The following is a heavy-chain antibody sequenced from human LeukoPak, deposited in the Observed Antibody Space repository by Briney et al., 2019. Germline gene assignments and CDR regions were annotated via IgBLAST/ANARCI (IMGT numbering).Heavy chain of an antibody. V-gene: IGHV4-34*01. CDR3: ARALGWGIVVVKNAFDI. CDR1: GGSFSGYH. Sequence: TSETLSLTCAVYGGSFSGYHWSWIRQPPGKGLEWIGEINHSGSTNYNPSLKSRVTISVDTSKNQFSLKLSSVTAADTAVYYCARALGWGIVVVKNAFDIWGQGTMVTVSS. CDR2: INHSGST. J-gene: IGHJ3*02. D-gene: IGHD3-22*01.